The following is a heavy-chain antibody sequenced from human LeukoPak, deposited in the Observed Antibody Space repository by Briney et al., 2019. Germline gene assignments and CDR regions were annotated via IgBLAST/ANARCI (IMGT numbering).Heavy chain of an antibody. CDR1: GGSISSGDYY. CDR2: IYSSGST. J-gene: IGHJ4*02. V-gene: IGHV4-30-4*01. D-gene: IGHD4-17*01. Sequence: SETLSLTCTVSGGSISSGDYYWSWIRQPPGKGLEWIGYIYSSGSTYYNSSLKSRVTISLDTSKNQFSLNLSSVTAADTAVYYCARDMGDYGVSWGQGTLVTVSS. CDR3: ARDMGDYGVS.